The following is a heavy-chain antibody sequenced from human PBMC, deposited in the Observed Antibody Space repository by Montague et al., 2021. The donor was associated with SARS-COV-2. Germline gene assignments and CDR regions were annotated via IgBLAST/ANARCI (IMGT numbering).Heavy chain of an antibody. CDR1: GGSISSYY. CDR3: ARFPYYYDNWFDP. V-gene: IGHV4-59*08. CDR2: SYYSGST. D-gene: IGHD3-22*01. Sequence: SETLSLTCTVSGGSISSYYWSWIRQPPGKGLEWIGYSYYSGSTYYNPSLKSRVTISVDTSKNQFSLKLSSVTAADTAVYYCARFPYYYDNWFDPWGQGTLVTVSS. J-gene: IGHJ5*02.